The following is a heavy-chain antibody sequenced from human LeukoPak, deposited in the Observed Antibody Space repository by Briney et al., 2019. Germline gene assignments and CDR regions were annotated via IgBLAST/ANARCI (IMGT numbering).Heavy chain of an antibody. CDR2: ISSSSSYI. J-gene: IGHJ6*04. V-gene: IGHV3-21*01. CDR1: GFTFSSYA. D-gene: IGHD6-6*01. CDR3: AMGDRYSSSSDVIGVDV. Sequence: PGGSLRLSCAVSGFTFSSYAMSWVRQPPGKGLEWVSSISSSSSYIYYADSVKGRFTISRDNAKNSLYLQMNSLRAEDTAVYYCAMGDRYSSSSDVIGVDVWGKGTTVTVSS.